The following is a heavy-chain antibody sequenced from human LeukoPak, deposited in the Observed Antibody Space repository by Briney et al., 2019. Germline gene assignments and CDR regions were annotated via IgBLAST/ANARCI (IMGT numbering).Heavy chain of an antibody. CDR2: GYYSGTN. CDR1: DDSISSSNYY. D-gene: IGHD4-17*01. J-gene: IGHJ4*02. CDR3: AREREGPYGYLDY. V-gene: IGHV4-39*06. Sequence: PSETLSLTCTVSDDSISSSNYYWSWIRQPPGKGLEWIGSGYYSGTNYYKLSLKSRVTISVDTSKNQFPLKLSSVTAADTAVYYCAREREGPYGYLDYWGQGTLVTVSS.